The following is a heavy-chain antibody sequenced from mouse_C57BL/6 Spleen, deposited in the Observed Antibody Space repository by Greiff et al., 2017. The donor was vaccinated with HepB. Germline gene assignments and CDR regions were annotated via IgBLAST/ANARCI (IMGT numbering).Heavy chain of an antibody. D-gene: IGHD1-1*01. CDR3: AREDYYGSSTDY. Sequence: VQLQQPGAELVRPGSSVKLSCKASGYTFISYWMDWVKQRPGQGLEWIGNIYPSDSETHYNQKFKDKAKLTVNKSSSTAYMQLSSLTSEDSAVYDCAREDYYGSSTDYWGQGTTLTVSS. J-gene: IGHJ2*01. V-gene: IGHV1-61*01. CDR1: GYTFISYW. CDR2: IYPSDSET.